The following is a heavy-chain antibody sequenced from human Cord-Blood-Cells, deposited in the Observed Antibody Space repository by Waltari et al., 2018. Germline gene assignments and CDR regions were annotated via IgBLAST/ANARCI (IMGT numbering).Heavy chain of an antibody. D-gene: IGHD2-15*01. CDR1: GGTFRSYA. CDR2: IIPIFGTA. J-gene: IGHJ4*02. Sequence: VQLVQSGAEVKKPGSSVKVSCKASGGTFRSYAISCVRQAPGQGLEWMGGIIPIFGTANYAQKFQGRVTITADESTSTAYMELSSLRSEDTAVYYCARVFPYCSGGSCFDYWGQGTLVTVSS. V-gene: IGHV1-69*01. CDR3: ARVFPYCSGGSCFDY.